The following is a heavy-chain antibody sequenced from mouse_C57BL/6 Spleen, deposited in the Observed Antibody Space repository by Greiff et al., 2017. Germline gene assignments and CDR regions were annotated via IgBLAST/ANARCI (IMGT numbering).Heavy chain of an antibody. Sequence: QVQLQQSGPELVKPGASVKISCKASGYAFSSSWMNWVKQRPGKGLEWIGRIYPGDGDTNYNGKFKGKATLTADKSSSTAYMQLSSLTSEDSAVYFCARREYYGSSYWYFDVWGTGTTATVSS. V-gene: IGHV1-82*01. D-gene: IGHD1-1*01. CDR2: IYPGDGDT. CDR3: ARREYYGSSYWYFDV. CDR1: GYAFSSSW. J-gene: IGHJ1*03.